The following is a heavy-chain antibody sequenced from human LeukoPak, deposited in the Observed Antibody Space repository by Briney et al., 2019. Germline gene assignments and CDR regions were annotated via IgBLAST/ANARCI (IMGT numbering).Heavy chain of an antibody. J-gene: IGHJ4*02. D-gene: IGHD5-18*01. CDR3: ARRGEAMDPFDY. Sequence: GESLQISCKGSGYRFTSYWIGWVRQMPGKGLEWMGIISPDDSDTRYSPSFQGQVTISADKSISTAYLQWSSLKASDTAIYYCARRGEAMDPFDYWGQGTLVTVSS. CDR1: GYRFTSYW. CDR2: ISPDDSDT. V-gene: IGHV5-51*01.